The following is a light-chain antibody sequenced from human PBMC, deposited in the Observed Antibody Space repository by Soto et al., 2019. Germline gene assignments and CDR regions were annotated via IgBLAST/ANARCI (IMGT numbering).Light chain of an antibody. J-gene: IGLJ1*01. CDR1: SSDIGGYDY. CDR2: EVS. V-gene: IGLV2-14*01. CDR3: TSYTSSSTNYV. Sequence: QSALTQHASVSGSPGQSITISCTGTSSDIGGYDYVSWYQQHPGKAPKLMIYEVSNRPSGVSNRFSGSKSGNTASLTISGLQAEDEAAYYCTSYTSSSTNYVFGTGTKLTVL.